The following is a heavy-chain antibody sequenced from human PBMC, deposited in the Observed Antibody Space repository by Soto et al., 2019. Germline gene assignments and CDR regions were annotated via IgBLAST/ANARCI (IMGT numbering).Heavy chain of an antibody. D-gene: IGHD2-15*01. J-gene: IGHJ4*02. Sequence: EVQLVESGGGLVQPGGSLRLSCAASGFTFSSYAMNWVRQAPGKGLEWVSAIGTAGDTYYPASVKGRFTISRENAKNSLYLQMNSLRAEDTAVYYCARVVAAGAEFDYWGQGTLVTVSS. CDR1: GFTFSSYA. CDR2: IGTAGDT. V-gene: IGHV3-13*01. CDR3: ARVVAAGAEFDY.